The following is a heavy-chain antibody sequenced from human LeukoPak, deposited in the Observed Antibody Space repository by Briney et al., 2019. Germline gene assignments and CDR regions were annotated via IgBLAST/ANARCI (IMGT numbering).Heavy chain of an antibody. CDR2: IYYSGST. CDR3: ADYDSSGYYYWGMS. J-gene: IGHJ4*02. Sequence: PSETLSFTCTVSGGSISSSSCYWGWIRQPPGKGLEWIGSIYYSGSTYYNPSLKSRVTISVDTSKNQFSLKLSSVAAADTAVYYCADYDSSGYYYWGMSWGQGTLVTVSS. CDR1: GGSISSSSCY. V-gene: IGHV4-39*07. D-gene: IGHD3-22*01.